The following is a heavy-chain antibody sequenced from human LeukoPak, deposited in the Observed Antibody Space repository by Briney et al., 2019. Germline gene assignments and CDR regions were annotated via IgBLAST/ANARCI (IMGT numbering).Heavy chain of an antibody. D-gene: IGHD3-10*01. CDR3: AKLHTVQLRLWFGELVSYFQH. V-gene: IGHV3-23*01. CDR2: ISGSGGST. CDR1: GFTFSSYA. J-gene: IGHJ1*01. Sequence: GGSLRLSCAASGFTFSSYAMSWVRQAPGKGLEWVSAISGSGGSTYYADSVKGRFTISRDNSKNTLYLQMNSLRAEDTAVYYCAKLHTVQLRLWFGELVSYFQHWGQGTLVTVSS.